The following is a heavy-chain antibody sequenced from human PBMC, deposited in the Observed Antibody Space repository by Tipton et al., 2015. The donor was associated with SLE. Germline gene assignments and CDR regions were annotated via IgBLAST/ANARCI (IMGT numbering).Heavy chain of an antibody. V-gene: IGHV3-21*03. J-gene: IGHJ4*02. D-gene: IGHD4-17*01. Sequence: GSLRLSCAASGFTFSSYTMNWVRQAPGKGLEWVSSISSSSGHIYYADSVKGRLTISRDNAKNSLYLQMNSLGAEDTAVYYCAIGSYGAYDDWGQGTLVTVSS. CDR2: ISSSSGHI. CDR3: AIGSYGAYDD. CDR1: GFTFSSYT.